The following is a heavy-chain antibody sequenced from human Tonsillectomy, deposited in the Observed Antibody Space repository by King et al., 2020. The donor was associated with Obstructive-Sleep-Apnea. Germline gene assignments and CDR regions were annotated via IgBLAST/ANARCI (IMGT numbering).Heavy chain of an antibody. CDR1: GYTFTDYY. D-gene: IGHD3-16*01. J-gene: IGHJ4*02. Sequence: VQLVESGAEVKKPGASVKVSCRTSGYTFTDYYIHWVRQAPGQGLEWMGWINPNSGCTNFAKKFQGRVTMIRDTSINSAYVELSSLRSDDTAVYFCSRGHSVMGSFDYWGQGTLVTVSS. V-gene: IGHV1-2*02. CDR2: INPNSGCT. CDR3: SRGHSVMGSFDY.